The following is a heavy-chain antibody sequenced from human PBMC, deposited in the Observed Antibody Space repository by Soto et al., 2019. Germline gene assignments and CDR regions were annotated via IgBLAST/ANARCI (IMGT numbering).Heavy chain of an antibody. D-gene: IGHD5-12*01. V-gene: IGHV3-23*01. CDR1: GFTFSSHA. CDR2: ISGSGGST. Sequence: EVQLLESGGTLVQPGGSLRLSCAASGFTFSSHAMSWVRQAPGKGLEWVSTISGSGGSTYYADSVKGRFTISRDNSKNTLSLQMNSLRAEDTAVYYCAAGRGVATPQHWGQGTLVTASS. CDR3: AAGRGVATPQH. J-gene: IGHJ1*01.